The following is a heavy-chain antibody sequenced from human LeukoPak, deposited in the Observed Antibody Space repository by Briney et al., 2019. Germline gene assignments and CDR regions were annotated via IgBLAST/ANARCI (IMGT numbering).Heavy chain of an antibody. D-gene: IGHD4-11*01. CDR2: MNPNSGNT. J-gene: IGHJ4*02. V-gene: IGHV1-8*01. CDR3: ARYDYSEYYFDY. CDR1: GSTFTSYD. Sequence: ASVKVSCKASGSTFTSYDINWVRQATGQGLEWMGWMNPNSGNTGYAQKFQGRVTMTRNTSISTAYMELSSLRSEDTAVYYCARYDYSEYYFDYWGQGTLVTVSS.